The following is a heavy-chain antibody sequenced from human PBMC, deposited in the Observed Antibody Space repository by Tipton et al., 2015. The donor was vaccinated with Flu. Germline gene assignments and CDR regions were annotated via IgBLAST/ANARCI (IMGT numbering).Heavy chain of an antibody. D-gene: IGHD4-11*01. CDR3: ARYPESNYHWFGP. CDR1: GGSISRYY. V-gene: IGHV4-39*07. CDR2: TYHSGTA. J-gene: IGHJ5*02. Sequence: TLSLTCTVSGGSISRYYWGWIRQPPGKGLEWIGSTYHSGTAYYNPSLKSRVTISVDTSKNQISLKLSSVTAADTAVYYCARYPESNYHWFGPWGQGALVTVSS.